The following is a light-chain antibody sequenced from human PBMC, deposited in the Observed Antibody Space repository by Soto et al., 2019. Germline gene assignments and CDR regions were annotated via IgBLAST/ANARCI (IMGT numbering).Light chain of an antibody. CDR3: AAWDDSLNRPV. Sequence: QSVLTQPPSASGTPGQRVTISCSGSSSNIGGNTVNWYQQIPGTAPKLLIYSNSQRPSGVPDRFSGSKSGSSASLAISGLQSEDDADYYCAAWDDSLNRPVFGGGTQLTAL. CDR2: SNS. V-gene: IGLV1-44*01. CDR1: SSNIGGNT. J-gene: IGLJ7*02.